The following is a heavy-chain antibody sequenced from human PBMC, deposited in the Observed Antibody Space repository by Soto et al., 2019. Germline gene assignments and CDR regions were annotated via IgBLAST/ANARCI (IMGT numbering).Heavy chain of an antibody. CDR2: IIPIFGTA. V-gene: IGHV1-69*13. D-gene: IGHD3-3*01. J-gene: IGHJ6*02. CDR3: ARNYDFWSGYWGGMDV. Sequence: SVKVSCKASGGTFSSYAISWVRQAPGQGLEWMGGIIPIFGTANYAQKFQGRVTITADESTSTAYMELSSLRSEDTAVYYCARNYDFWSGYWGGMDVWGQGTKVTVSS. CDR1: GGTFSSYA.